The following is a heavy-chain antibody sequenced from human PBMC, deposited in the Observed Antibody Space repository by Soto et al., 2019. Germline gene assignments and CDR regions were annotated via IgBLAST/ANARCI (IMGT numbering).Heavy chain of an antibody. CDR2: ISSSSSYI. D-gene: IGHD1-26*01. V-gene: IGHV3-21*01. CDR3: ARDIVGATIDY. CDR1: GFTFSSYS. Sequence: GGSLRLSCAASGFTFSSYSMNWVRQAPGKGLEWVSSISSSSSYIYYADSVKGRFTISRDNAKNPLYLQMNSLRAEDTAVYYCARDIVGATIDYWGQGTLVTVSS. J-gene: IGHJ4*02.